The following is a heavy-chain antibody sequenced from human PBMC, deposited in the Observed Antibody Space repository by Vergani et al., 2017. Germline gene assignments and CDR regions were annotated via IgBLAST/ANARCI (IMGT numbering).Heavy chain of an antibody. Sequence: QVQLQESGPGLVKPSETLSLTCAVSGYSISSGYYWGWIRQPPGKGLEWIGSIYHSGSTYYNPSLKSRVTISVYKSKNQFSLKLSSVNAAEPAVYYCVRHYYDSSGYFFSYWGQGTLVTVSS. V-gene: IGHV4-38-2*01. CDR3: VRHYYDSSGYFFSY. D-gene: IGHD3-22*01. CDR1: GYSISSGYY. J-gene: IGHJ4*02. CDR2: IYHSGST.